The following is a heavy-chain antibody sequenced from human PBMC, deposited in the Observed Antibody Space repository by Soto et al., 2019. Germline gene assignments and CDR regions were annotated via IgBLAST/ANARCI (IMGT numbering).Heavy chain of an antibody. V-gene: IGHV4-61*01. CDR3: ARDKGRLGYFDY. J-gene: IGHJ4*02. CDR2: VYYSGST. D-gene: IGHD6-19*01. CDR1: GGSVSSGSYY. Sequence: PSETLSLTCTVSGGSVSSGSYYWSWIRQPPGKGLERIGHVYYSGSTDNNPSLKSRVTMSVDTSKNQFSLRLSSVTAADTAMYYCARDKGRLGYFDYWGQGTLVTAPQ.